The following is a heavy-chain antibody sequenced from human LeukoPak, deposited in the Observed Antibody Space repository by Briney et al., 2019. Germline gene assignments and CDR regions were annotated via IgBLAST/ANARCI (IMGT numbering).Heavy chain of an antibody. D-gene: IGHD6-19*01. CDR2: IYDNGDT. CDR1: GFTFSSYSMN. Sequence: GSLRLSCAASGFTFSSYSMNWVRQPPGKGLEWIGCIYDNGDTSYNPSLKSRVTISVDTSMNQFSLKLNSVTAADTAVYYCARLKAVATNCFDPWGQGTLVTVSS. CDR3: ARLKAVATNCFDP. J-gene: IGHJ5*02. V-gene: IGHV4-59*08.